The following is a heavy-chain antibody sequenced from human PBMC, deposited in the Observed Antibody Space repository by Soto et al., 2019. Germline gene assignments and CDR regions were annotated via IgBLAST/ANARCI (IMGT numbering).Heavy chain of an antibody. CDR2: INHSGST. D-gene: IGHD3-9*01. CDR3: ARGPDYDILTGYYDY. CDR1: GGSFSGYY. J-gene: IGHJ4*02. V-gene: IGHV4-34*01. Sequence: SETLSLTCAVYGGSFSGYYWSWIRQPPGKGLEWIGEINHSGSTNYNPSLKSRVTISVDTLKNQFSRKLSSVTAADTAVYYGARGPDYDILTGYYDYWGQGTLVTVSS.